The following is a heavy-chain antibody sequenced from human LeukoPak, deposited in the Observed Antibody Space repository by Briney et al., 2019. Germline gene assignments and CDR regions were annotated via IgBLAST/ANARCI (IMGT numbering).Heavy chain of an antibody. CDR3: ARGGGWYAFDY. V-gene: IGHV4-61*01. D-gene: IGHD6-19*01. CDR2: IYYSGST. J-gene: IGHJ4*02. CDR1: GSSVNNGSYY. Sequence: PSETLSLTCTVSGSSVNNGSYYWSWLRQPPGKGLEWIGYIYYSGSTNYNPSLKSRVTISVDTSKNQFSLKLRSVTAADTAVYYCARGGGWYAFDYWGQGTLVTVSS.